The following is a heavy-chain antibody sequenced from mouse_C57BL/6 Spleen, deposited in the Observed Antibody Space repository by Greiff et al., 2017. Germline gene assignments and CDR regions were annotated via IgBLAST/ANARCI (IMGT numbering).Heavy chain of an antibody. CDR2: IWSGGST. D-gene: IGHD1-1*01. CDR1: GFSLTSYG. Sequence: QVQLKESGPGLVQPSQSLSITCPVPGFSLTSYGVHWVRQSPGKGLEWLGVIWSGGSTDYTVAFIFRLSISQDNSKRQVFFKMNSLQADDTAIYYCARKDYYGSSYAMDYWGQGTSVTVAS. CDR3: ARKDYYGSSYAMDY. V-gene: IGHV2-2*01. J-gene: IGHJ4*01.